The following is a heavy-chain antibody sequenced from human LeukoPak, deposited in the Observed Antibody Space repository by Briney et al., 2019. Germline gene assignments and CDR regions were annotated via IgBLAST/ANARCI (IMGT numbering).Heavy chain of an antibody. CDR1: GFTFDDYG. J-gene: IGHJ3*02. V-gene: IGHV3-20*04. Sequence: GGSLRLSCAASGFTFDDYGMSWVRQAPGKGVEWVSGINWNGGSTGYADSVKGRFTISRDNAKNSLYLQMNSLRAEDTALYYCAREGGILTGYYRGAFDIWGQGTMVTVSS. CDR3: AREGGILTGYYRGAFDI. D-gene: IGHD3-9*01. CDR2: INWNGGST.